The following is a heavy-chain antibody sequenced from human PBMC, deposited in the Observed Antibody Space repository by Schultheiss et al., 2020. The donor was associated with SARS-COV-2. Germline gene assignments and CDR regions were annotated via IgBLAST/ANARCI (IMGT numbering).Heavy chain of an antibody. CDR3: ARGVTHYYYGMDV. V-gene: IGHV6-1*01. CDR1: GDSVSSNSAA. D-gene: IGHD2-21*02. Sequence: SQTHSLTCAISGDSVSSNSAAWTWIRQSPSRGLEWLGRTYYRSEWYNDYAVSVKSRITINPDTSKNQFSLQLNSVTPEDTAVYYCARGVTHYYYGMDVWGQGTTVTVSS. J-gene: IGHJ6*02. CDR2: TYYRSEWYN.